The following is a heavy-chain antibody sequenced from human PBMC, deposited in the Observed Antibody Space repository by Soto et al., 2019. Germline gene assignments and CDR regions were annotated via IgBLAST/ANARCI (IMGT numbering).Heavy chain of an antibody. Sequence: GGSLRLSCSASGSILGDYGLHWVRQAPGKGLEWLAVISFDGNHKYYADTVQGRFTVSRDNSQNTLHLEMNSLRAEDTAVYYCSRPYCSSTSYPPYYYYYGLNVWGQGTTVTVSS. J-gene: IGHJ6*02. CDR3: SRPYCSSTSYPPYYYYYGLNV. V-gene: IGHV3-30*17. D-gene: IGHD2-2*01. CDR2: ISFDGNHK. CDR1: GSILGDYG.